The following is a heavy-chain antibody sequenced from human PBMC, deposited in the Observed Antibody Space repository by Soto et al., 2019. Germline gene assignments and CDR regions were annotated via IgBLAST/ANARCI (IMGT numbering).Heavy chain of an antibody. CDR3: ARDPMIAMVRGVINWFDP. Sequence: GALRVFCAGSGFTLSSYSMNWVRQAPGKGLEWVSSISRSSSYIYYADSVKGRFTISRDNAKNSLYLQMNTLRAEDTAVYYCARDPMIAMVRGVINWFDPWGQGTLVTVSS. CDR1: GFTLSSYS. V-gene: IGHV3-21*01. J-gene: IGHJ5*02. D-gene: IGHD3-10*01. CDR2: ISRSSSYI.